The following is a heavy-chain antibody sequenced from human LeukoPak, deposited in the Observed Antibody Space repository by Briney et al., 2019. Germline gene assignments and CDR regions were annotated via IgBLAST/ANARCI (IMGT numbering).Heavy chain of an antibody. CDR3: ARWDSRRRAGYWFDP. D-gene: IGHD1-26*01. J-gene: IGHJ5*02. Sequence: SEPLSLTCAVYGGSFSGYYWSWLRQSPGKGLEWLGEINHDGTTNYTPSLKSRVTMSVDTSKNQFSLILASEPSARRAVYYFARWDSRRRAGYWFDPGRQGTLVGVPS. CDR2: INHDGTT. CDR1: GGSFSGYY. V-gene: IGHV4-34*01.